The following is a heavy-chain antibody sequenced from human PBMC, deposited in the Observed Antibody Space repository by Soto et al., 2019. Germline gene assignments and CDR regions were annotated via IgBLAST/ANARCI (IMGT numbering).Heavy chain of an antibody. Sequence: ASETLSLTCTVSGVSISRYYWSWIRQPPGKGLEWIGYISYSGGTNYYPSLKSRVTISVDTSKNQFSLKLTSVTAADSALYYCARSYCSAASCSRLGYFDYWGQGTLVTVSS. CDR1: GVSISRYY. D-gene: IGHD2-15*01. J-gene: IGHJ4*02. CDR2: ISYSGGT. CDR3: ARSYCSAASCSRLGYFDY. V-gene: IGHV4-59*08.